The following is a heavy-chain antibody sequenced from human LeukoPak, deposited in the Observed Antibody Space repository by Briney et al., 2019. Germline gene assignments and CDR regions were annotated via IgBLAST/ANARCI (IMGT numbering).Heavy chain of an antibody. D-gene: IGHD3-10*01. CDR3: ARDNSVGDIAWWFDP. Sequence: ASVKVSCKAPGYTFINNWMHWVRQAPGQGLEWIGLINPTGTGTLYAQKFQGRVTMTRDMSTSTDYMGLSSLRSEDTAVYYCARDNSVGDIAWWFDPWGQGTLVTVSS. V-gene: IGHV1-46*01. CDR1: GYTFINNW. J-gene: IGHJ5*02. CDR2: INPTGTGT.